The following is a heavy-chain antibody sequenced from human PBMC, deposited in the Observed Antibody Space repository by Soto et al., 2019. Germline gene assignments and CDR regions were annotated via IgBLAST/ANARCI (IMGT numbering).Heavy chain of an antibody. CDR3: ARDLAVVVVAATDHNWFDP. CDR1: GFTFSSYS. J-gene: IGHJ5*02. D-gene: IGHD2-15*01. CDR2: ISSSSSTI. V-gene: IGHV3-48*01. Sequence: GSLRLSCAASGFTFSSYSMNWVRQAPGKGLEWVSYISSSSSTIYYADSVKGRFTISRDNAKNSLYLQMNSLRAEDTAVYYCARDLAVVVVAATDHNWFDPWGQGTLVTVSS.